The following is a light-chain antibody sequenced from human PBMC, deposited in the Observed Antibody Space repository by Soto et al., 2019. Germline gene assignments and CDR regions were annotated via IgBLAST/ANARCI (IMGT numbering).Light chain of an antibody. Sequence: EIVLTQSPGTLSLSPGERATLSCRASQTIASRYLAWYQHQPGHATRLLIYRTFARAPGIPDRFSGGGSGTDFTLTISRLEREDFALYYCQQYDTSPPTFGQGTRLDIK. V-gene: IGKV3-20*01. CDR1: QTIASRY. J-gene: IGKJ5*01. CDR2: RTF. CDR3: QQYDTSPPT.